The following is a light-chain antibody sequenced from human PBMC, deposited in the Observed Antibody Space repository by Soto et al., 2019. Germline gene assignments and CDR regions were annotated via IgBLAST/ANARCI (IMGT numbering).Light chain of an antibody. CDR2: WAT. J-gene: IGKJ1*01. Sequence: DIVMTQSPDSLTVSLGERATVNCKSSQSVLYSSKDKNYLAWYQQKPGQPPRLLIYWATSRDSGVPDRFSGSGSWTDFTLTISSLQADDVAVYYCQQYYTPPWTFGQGTKVAIK. CDR1: QSVLYSSKDKNY. CDR3: QQYYTPPWT. V-gene: IGKV4-1*01.